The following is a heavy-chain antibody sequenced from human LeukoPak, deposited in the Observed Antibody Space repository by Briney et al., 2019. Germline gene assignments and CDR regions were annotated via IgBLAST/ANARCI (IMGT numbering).Heavy chain of an antibody. V-gene: IGHV1-18*01. J-gene: IGHJ4*02. Sequence: ASVKVSCKASGYTFTSYGISWVRQAPGQGLEWMGWISGYNGHTNYAQKLQGRVTMTTDKSTSTAYMELRSLRSDDTAVYYCARVPRSVALGGYWGQGTLVTVSS. CDR2: ISGYNGHT. D-gene: IGHD3-16*01. CDR1: GYTFTSYG. CDR3: ARVPRSVALGGY.